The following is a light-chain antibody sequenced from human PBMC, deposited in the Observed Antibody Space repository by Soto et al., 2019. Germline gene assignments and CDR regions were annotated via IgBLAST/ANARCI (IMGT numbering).Light chain of an antibody. V-gene: IGKV3-15*01. Sequence: EIVMTQSPATLSVSPGERATLSCRASQSVSGNLAWYQQKPGQAPRLPIYGVSTRATGIPARFSGSGSGTEFTLTISSLQSEDFAVYYCLQYNNWPPITFGQGTRLEIK. J-gene: IGKJ5*01. CDR1: QSVSGN. CDR2: GVS. CDR3: LQYNNWPPIT.